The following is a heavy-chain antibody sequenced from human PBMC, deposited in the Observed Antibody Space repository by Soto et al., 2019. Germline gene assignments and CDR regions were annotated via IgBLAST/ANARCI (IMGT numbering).Heavy chain of an antibody. J-gene: IGHJ4*02. V-gene: IGHV3-30*18. CDR1: GFSFDTYG. D-gene: IGHD5-18*01. Sequence: QVQLVESGGGVVQPGKSLRLSCAASGFSFDTYGMHWVRQAPGKGLEWVAVISSHGSNKYYADSVKGRFTISRDDSKNTGCLQMNSLRTEDRAVYYCAKDPGWRYSFGWALDLWGQGTLVTVSS. CDR3: AKDPGWRYSFGWALDL. CDR2: ISSHGSNK.